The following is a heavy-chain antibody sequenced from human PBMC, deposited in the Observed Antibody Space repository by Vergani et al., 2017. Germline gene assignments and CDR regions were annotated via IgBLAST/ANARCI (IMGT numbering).Heavy chain of an antibody. V-gene: IGHV3-9*01. CDR3: ARRDSSSPALDY. J-gene: IGHJ4*02. Sequence: EELLVESGGGLVQPGRSLRLSCAASGFKFDDYGMHWVRQVPGKGLEWVSGILRESGSIGYADSVRGRFTISRDNAKNSLYLQMNGLRAGDTAVYYCARRDSSSPALDYWGQGTLVTVSS. D-gene: IGHD6-6*01. CDR2: ILRESGSI. CDR1: GFKFDDYG.